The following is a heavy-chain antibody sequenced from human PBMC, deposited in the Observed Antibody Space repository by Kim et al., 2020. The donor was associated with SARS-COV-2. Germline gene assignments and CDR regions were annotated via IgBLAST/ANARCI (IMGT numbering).Heavy chain of an antibody. J-gene: IGHJ6*02. D-gene: IGHD3-10*01. CDR1: GFTFGDYA. CDR2: IRSKAYGGTT. Sequence: GGSLRLSCTASGFTFGDYAMSWFRQAPGKGLEWVGFIRSKAYGGTTEYAASVKGRFTISRDDSKSIAYLQMNSLKTEDTAVYYCTRDAAPPRYKDGRVWFGESHYYYGMDVWGQGTTVTVSS. CDR3: TRDAAPPRYKDGRVWFGESHYYYGMDV. V-gene: IGHV3-49*03.